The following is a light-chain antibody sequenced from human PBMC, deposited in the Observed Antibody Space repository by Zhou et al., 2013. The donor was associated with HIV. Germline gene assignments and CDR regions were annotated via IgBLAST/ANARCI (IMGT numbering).Light chain of an antibody. CDR2: GTS. CDR1: QSVSSSY. J-gene: IGKJ2*01. CDR3: QQYANSPQT. Sequence: EVVLTQSPGTLSLSPGERATLSCRASQSVSSSYLAWYQQKPGQAPRLFIYGTSSRATGIPDRFTGSGSGTDFTLTFTTLGPEDFAVYYCQQYANSPQTFGQGTKVEIK. V-gene: IGKV3-20*01.